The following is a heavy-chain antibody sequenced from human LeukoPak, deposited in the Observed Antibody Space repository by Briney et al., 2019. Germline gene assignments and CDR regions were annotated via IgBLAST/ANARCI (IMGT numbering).Heavy chain of an antibody. Sequence: TSETLSLTCTVSGASMSNYYCHWIRQSAGKGLEWIGRIYTSGSTNYNPFLKSRVTMSVDTSKNQFSLKINSLTADDTGVYYCARGYYNSSGYSFDYWGQGTLVTVSS. D-gene: IGHD3-22*01. J-gene: IGHJ4*02. CDR3: ARGYYNSSGYSFDY. CDR2: IYTSGST. V-gene: IGHV4-4*07. CDR1: GASMSNYY.